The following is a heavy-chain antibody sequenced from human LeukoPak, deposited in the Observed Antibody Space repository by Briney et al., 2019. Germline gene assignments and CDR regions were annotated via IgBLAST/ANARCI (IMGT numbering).Heavy chain of an antibody. Sequence: GGSLRLSCAASGFNFSSYSMNWVRQPPGTGLEWVSYISSSSSTIYYADSVKGRFTISRDNTKNSLYLQMNSLRAEDTAVYYCARDVTRFGPDAFDFWGQGTVVTVSS. CDR3: ARDVTRFGPDAFDF. D-gene: IGHD3-16*01. V-gene: IGHV3-48*01. CDR2: ISSSSSTI. CDR1: GFNFSSYS. J-gene: IGHJ3*01.